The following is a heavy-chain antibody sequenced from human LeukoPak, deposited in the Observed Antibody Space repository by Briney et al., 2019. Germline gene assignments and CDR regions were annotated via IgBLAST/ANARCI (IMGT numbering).Heavy chain of an antibody. J-gene: IGHJ3*02. V-gene: IGHV3-21*01. CDR2: ISSSSYI. Sequence: GGSLTLSCAASGFIFSSFSMNWVRQAPGKGLEWVSSISSSSYIYYADSVKGRFTISRDNAENSLFLQMNSLRAEDTAVYYCARDFRPSLTVFIIRGAFDIWGQGTMVTVSS. CDR1: GFIFSSFS. CDR3: ARDFRPSLTVFIIRGAFDI. D-gene: IGHD3-3*01.